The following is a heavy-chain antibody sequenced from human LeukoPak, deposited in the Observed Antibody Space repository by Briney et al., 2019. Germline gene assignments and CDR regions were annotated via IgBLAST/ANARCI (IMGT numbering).Heavy chain of an antibody. V-gene: IGHV3-23*01. D-gene: IGHD3-22*01. CDR1: GFTFSSYA. Sequence: GGSLRLSCAASGFTFSSYAMSWVRQAPGKGLEWVSAISGSGGGTYYADSVKGRFTISRDNSKNTLYLQMNSLRAEDTAVYYCAKDRYYYDSSGYYAPDAFDIWGQGTMVTVSS. CDR2: ISGSGGGT. CDR3: AKDRYYYDSSGYYAPDAFDI. J-gene: IGHJ3*02.